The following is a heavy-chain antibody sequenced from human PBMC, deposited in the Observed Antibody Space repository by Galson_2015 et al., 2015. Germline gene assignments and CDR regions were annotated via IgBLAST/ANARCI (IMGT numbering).Heavy chain of an antibody. V-gene: IGHV5-51*01. CDR2: IYPGDSDT. J-gene: IGHJ5*02. Sequence: QSGAEVKKPGESPKISCKGSGYSFTSYWIGWVRQMPGKGLEWMGIIYPGDSDTRYSPSFQGQVTISADKSISTAYLQWSSLKASDTAMYYCATLPRPYTVVGWFDPWGQGTLVTVSS. CDR3: ATLPRPYTVVGWFDP. CDR1: GYSFTSYW. D-gene: IGHD2-15*01.